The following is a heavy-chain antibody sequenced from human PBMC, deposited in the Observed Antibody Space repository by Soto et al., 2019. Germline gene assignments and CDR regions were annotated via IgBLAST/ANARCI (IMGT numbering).Heavy chain of an antibody. D-gene: IGHD3-3*01. J-gene: IGHJ6*02. V-gene: IGHV1-2*04. CDR3: ARAPLDATYYDFWSGYSNYGMDV. CDR1: GYTFTGYY. Sequence: GASVKVSFKASGYTFTGYYMHWVRQAPGQGLEWMGWINPNSGGTNYEQKFQGWVTMTRDTSISTAYMELSRLRSDDTAVYYCARAPLDATYYDFWSGYSNYGMDVWGQGTTVTVSS. CDR2: INPNSGGT.